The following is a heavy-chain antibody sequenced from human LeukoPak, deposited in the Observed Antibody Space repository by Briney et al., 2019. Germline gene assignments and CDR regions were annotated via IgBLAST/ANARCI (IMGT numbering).Heavy chain of an antibody. Sequence: SETLSLTCAVYGGSLSGYYWSWIRRPPGKGLEWVGEITHSVSTNYNPSLKSRVTISVATSKNQFSLKLSSVTAADTAVYYCARVPSMCTNGVCFNGPFDYWGQGTLVTVSS. V-gene: IGHV4-34*01. J-gene: IGHJ4*02. CDR3: ARVPSMCTNGVCFNGPFDY. CDR1: GGSLSGYY. D-gene: IGHD2-8*01. CDR2: ITHSVST.